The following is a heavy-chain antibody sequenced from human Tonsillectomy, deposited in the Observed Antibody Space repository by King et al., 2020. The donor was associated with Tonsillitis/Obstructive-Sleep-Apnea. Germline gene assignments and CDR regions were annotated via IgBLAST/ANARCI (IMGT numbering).Heavy chain of an antibody. D-gene: IGHD3-22*01. CDR1: GFTFINAW. CDR3: TTDAQTGGYST. CDR2: IKTKTDGGTT. V-gene: IGHV3-15*01. J-gene: IGHJ5*02. Sequence: QLVQSGGGLVKPGGSLRLSCAASGFTFINAWMSWVRQAPGKGLEWVGRIKTKTDGGTTDYAAPVKGRFTISRDDSKNTLYLQMNSLKTEDTAIYYCTTDAQTGGYSTWGQGTLVTVSS.